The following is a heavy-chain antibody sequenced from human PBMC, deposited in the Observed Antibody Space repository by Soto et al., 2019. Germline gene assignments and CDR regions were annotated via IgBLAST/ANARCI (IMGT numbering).Heavy chain of an antibody. J-gene: IGHJ3*02. CDR1: GASISSGDYY. V-gene: IGHV4-30-4*01. Sequence: KASETLSLTCTVSGASISSGDYYWSWIRQPPGKGLEWIGYIYYSGSTYYNPSLKSRVTISVDTSKNQFSLKLSSVTAADTAVYYCARTILRFLEWLSPSAFDIWGQGTMVTVSS. CDR3: ARTILRFLEWLSPSAFDI. CDR2: IYYSGST. D-gene: IGHD3-3*01.